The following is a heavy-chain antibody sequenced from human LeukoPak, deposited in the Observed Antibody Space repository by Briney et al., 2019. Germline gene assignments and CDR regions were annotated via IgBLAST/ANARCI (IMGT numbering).Heavy chain of an antibody. CDR3: ARDLGPGNWFDP. D-gene: IGHD3-10*01. CDR2: IYHSGST. V-gene: IGHV4-38-2*02. J-gene: IGHJ5*02. Sequence: SETLSLTCTVSGYSISSGYYWGWIRQPPGKGLEWIGSIYHSGSTYYNPSLKSRVTISVDTSKNQFSLKLSSVTAADTAVYYCARDLGPGNWFDPWGQGTLVTVSS. CDR1: GYSISSGYY.